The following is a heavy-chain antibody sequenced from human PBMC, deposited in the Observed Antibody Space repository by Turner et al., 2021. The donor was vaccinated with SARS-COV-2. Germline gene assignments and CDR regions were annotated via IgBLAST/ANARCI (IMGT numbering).Heavy chain of an antibody. CDR1: GFTFGKYA. CDR3: ARGRTGASYYFDY. D-gene: IGHD7-27*01. CDR2: IRSTNFGGTT. V-gene: IGHV3-49*03. Sequence: EVRVVESGGGLVQPGRSLRLSCTASGFTFGKYAMSWIRQAPGKGREWVGFIRSTNFGGTTEYATSVRGRFNVSRDDSRTIAYLHMSSLKTEDTAVYYCARGRTGASYYFDYWGQGILVTVSS. J-gene: IGHJ4*02.